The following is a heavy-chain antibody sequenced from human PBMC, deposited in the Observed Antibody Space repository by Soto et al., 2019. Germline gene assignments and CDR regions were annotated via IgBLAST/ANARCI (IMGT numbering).Heavy chain of an antibody. J-gene: IGHJ6*02. V-gene: IGHV1-18*01. Sequence: GASVKVSCKASGYSFTRYGISWVRQAPGQGLEWMGWISGYNANTNYPENLQGRVTMTTDTSTGTAYMEVRNLISDDTAVYYCARMGDVPYYYYGLDVWGQGTTVTVSS. CDR3: ARMGDVPYYYYGLDV. CDR2: ISGYNANT. CDR1: GYSFTRYG. D-gene: IGHD3-16*01.